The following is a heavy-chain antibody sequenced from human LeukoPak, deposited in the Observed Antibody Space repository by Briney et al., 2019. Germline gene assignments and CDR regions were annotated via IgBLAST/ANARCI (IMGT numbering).Heavy chain of an antibody. Sequence: GGSLRLSCAASGFNFSSYEMNWVRQAPGKGLEWISYITSSGNITYYADSVKGRFTISRDNAKNSMYLQMNSLRAEDTAVYYCAKDPSSGWYENWFDPWGQGTLVTVSS. D-gene: IGHD6-19*01. J-gene: IGHJ5*02. V-gene: IGHV3-48*03. CDR2: ITSSGNIT. CDR3: AKDPSSGWYENWFDP. CDR1: GFNFSSYE.